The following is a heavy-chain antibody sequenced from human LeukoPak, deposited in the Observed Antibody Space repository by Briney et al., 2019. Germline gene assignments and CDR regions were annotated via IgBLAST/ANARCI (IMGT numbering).Heavy chain of an antibody. D-gene: IGHD5-12*01. Sequence: GGSLRPSCAASGFTFSSYGMHCVRQAPGKGLEWVAVISYDGSNKYYADSVKGRFTISRDNSKNTLYLQMNSLRAEDTAVYYCAKEPMRLEYYFDYWGQGTLVTVSS. V-gene: IGHV3-30*18. CDR3: AKEPMRLEYYFDY. J-gene: IGHJ4*02. CDR1: GFTFSSYG. CDR2: ISYDGSNK.